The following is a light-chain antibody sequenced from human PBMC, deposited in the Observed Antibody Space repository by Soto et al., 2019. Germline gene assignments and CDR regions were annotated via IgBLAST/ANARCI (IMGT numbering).Light chain of an antibody. J-gene: IGKJ1*01. CDR1: QSVSSN. Sequence: EIVLTQSPATLSLSPGERATLSCRASQSVSSNLAWYQHKPGQAPRLLIYDVSNRATVIPGRLSGGGFGTDFTLTISNVEPDDVAVYYCQQRDNWPWTFGQGAKVEIK. V-gene: IGKV3-11*01. CDR2: DVS. CDR3: QQRDNWPWT.